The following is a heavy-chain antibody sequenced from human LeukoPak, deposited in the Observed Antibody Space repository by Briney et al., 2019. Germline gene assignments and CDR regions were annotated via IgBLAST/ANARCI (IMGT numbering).Heavy chain of an antibody. Sequence: PGGSLRLSCAASGFTFSDYYMSWIRQAPGKGLEWISYISSSGDTIFYADSVKGRFTISKDNAKNSLSLQINSLRAEDTAVYYCARDRRRITIFGVVIIPTYFDYWGQGTLVTVSS. CDR1: GFTFSDYY. V-gene: IGHV3-11*04. CDR2: ISSSGDTI. J-gene: IGHJ4*02. D-gene: IGHD3-3*01. CDR3: ARDRRRITIFGVVIIPTYFDY.